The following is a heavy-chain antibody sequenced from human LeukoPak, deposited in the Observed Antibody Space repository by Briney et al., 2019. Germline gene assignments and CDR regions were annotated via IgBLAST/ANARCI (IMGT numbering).Heavy chain of an antibody. D-gene: IGHD3-10*01. CDR1: GYTFTGYY. CDR2: INPNSGGT. CDR3: AGGFTMVRGVITRNDY. V-gene: IGHV1-2*06. J-gene: IGHJ4*02. Sequence: ASVKVSRKASGYTFTGYYMHWVRQAPGQGLEWMGRINPNSGGTNYAQKFQGRVTMTRDTSISTAYMELSRLRSDDTAVYYCAGGFTMVRGVITRNDYWGQGTLVTVSS.